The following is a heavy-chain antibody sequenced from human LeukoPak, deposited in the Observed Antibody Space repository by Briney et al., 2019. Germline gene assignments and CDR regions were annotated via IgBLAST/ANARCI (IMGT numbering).Heavy chain of an antibody. CDR3: ARNDYGGNSGYFQH. CDR2: IIPIFGTA. V-gene: IGHV1-69*05. D-gene: IGHD4-23*01. CDR1: GYIFTDYY. J-gene: IGHJ1*01. Sequence: ASVKVSCKASGYIFTDYYMHWVRQAPGEGLEWMGGIIPIFGTANYAQKFQGRVTITTDESTSTAYMELSSLRSEDTAVYYCARNDYGGNSGYFQHWGQGTLVTVSS.